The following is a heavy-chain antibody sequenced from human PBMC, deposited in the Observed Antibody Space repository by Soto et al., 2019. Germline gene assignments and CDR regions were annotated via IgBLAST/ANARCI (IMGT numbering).Heavy chain of an antibody. CDR1: GGSLRRYY. J-gene: IGHJ6*02. Sequence: PSETLSLTCIVSGGSLRRYYWSWIRQPPGKGLEWIGYMYNTGRTVYNPSFKSRVTISVDTSKNQFSLQLDSVTAADTAIYYCARVWNAENDYYYGMDVWGQGTTVTVSS. CDR3: ARVWNAENDYYYGMDV. CDR2: MYNTGRT. V-gene: IGHV4-59*01. D-gene: IGHD1-1*01.